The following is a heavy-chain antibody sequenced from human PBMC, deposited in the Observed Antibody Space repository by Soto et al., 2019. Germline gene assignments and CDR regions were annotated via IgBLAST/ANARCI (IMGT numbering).Heavy chain of an antibody. V-gene: IGHV3-21*01. CDR3: ARVAY. Sequence: VGSLRLSCESSVFTFSRVSMNWVRQVPGKWLEWVASISSASSETWYADSVKGRFIISRDNAQNSLFLQMNTLRPEDSAIYYCARVAYWGPGTQVSVSS. CDR1: VFTFSRVS. CDR2: ISSASSET. J-gene: IGHJ4*02.